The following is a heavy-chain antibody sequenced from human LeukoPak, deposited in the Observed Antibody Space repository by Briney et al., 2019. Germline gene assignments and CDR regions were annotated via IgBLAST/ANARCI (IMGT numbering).Heavy chain of an antibody. CDR2: MNPNSGNT. CDR1: GYTFTSYD. J-gene: IGHJ4*02. V-gene: IGHV1-8*03. D-gene: IGHD3-16*01. Sequence: GASVKVSCKASGYTFTSYDINWVRQATGQELEWMGLMNPNSGNTGYAQKFQGRVTITRNTSISTAYMELSSLRSEDTAVYYCARGHRGEWLVESQDYWGQGTMVTVSS. CDR3: ARGHRGEWLVESQDY.